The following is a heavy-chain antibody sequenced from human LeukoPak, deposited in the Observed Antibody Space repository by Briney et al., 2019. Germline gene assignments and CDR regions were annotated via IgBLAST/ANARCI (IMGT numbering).Heavy chain of an antibody. CDR3: ARVGERYSSSRTLDY. CDR2: ISGSGGST. Sequence: GGSLRLSCAASGFTFSSYAMSWVRQAPGKGLEWVSAISGSGGSTYYADSVKGRFTISRDNSKNTLYLQMNSLRAEDTAVYYCARVGERYSSSRTLDYWGQGTLVTVSS. D-gene: IGHD6-13*01. V-gene: IGHV3-23*01. J-gene: IGHJ4*02. CDR1: GFTFSSYA.